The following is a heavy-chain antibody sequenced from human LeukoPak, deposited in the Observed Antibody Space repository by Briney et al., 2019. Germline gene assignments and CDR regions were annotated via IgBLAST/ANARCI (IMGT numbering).Heavy chain of an antibody. CDR2: IYYSGST. CDR3: ARGWSTVTTPFDY. CDR1: GGSISSYY. J-gene: IGHJ4*02. Sequence: SETLSLTCTVSGGSISSYYWSWIRQPPGKGLEWIGYIYYSGSTNYNPSLKSRVTISVDTSKNQFSLKLSSVTAADTAVYYCARGWSTVTTPFDYWGQGTLVTVSS. D-gene: IGHD4-17*01. V-gene: IGHV4-59*12.